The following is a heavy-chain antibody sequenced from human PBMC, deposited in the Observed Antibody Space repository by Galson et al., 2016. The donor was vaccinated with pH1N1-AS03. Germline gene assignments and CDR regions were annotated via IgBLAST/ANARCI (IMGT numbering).Heavy chain of an antibody. CDR2: ISTYTGET. V-gene: IGHV1-18*01. D-gene: IGHD2-21*01. Sequence: QSGAEVKKPGSSVKVSCKASGYTFTHFGISWVRQAPGQGLECLGWISTYTGETNYAQKFQGRVTMTTDTSTNTVHMELRTLTSDDSALYYCARGKIAGVDLQRRFDAWGQGTLVTVSS. CDR3: ARGKIAGVDLQRRFDA. CDR1: GYTFTHFG. J-gene: IGHJ5*02.